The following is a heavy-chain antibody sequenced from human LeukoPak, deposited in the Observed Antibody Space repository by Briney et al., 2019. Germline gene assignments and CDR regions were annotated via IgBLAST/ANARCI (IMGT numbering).Heavy chain of an antibody. V-gene: IGHV3-73*01. CDR1: GFTFSGSA. CDR2: IRSNANSYAT. D-gene: IGHD5-12*01. CDR3: SQYSGAPS. Sequence: GESLKLSCAASGFTFSGSAMHWVRQASGKGLEWVGRIRSNANSYATAYAASVKGRFTISRDDSKNTAYLQMNSLKTEDTAVYYCSQYSGAPSWGQGTLVTVSS. J-gene: IGHJ5*02.